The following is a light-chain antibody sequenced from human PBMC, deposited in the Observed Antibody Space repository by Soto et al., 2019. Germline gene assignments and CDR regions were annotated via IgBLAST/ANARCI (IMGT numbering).Light chain of an antibody. J-gene: IGKJ1*01. CDR2: AAS. CDR3: QQSYSTPPT. Sequence: TQSPATLSASVGDRVTITCQASQDVMKYLSWYQQKARKAPKLLIYAASSLQSGVPSRFSGSGSGTDFTLTISSLQPEDFATYYCQQSYSTPPTFGQGTKVDI. CDR1: QDVMKY. V-gene: IGKV1-39*01.